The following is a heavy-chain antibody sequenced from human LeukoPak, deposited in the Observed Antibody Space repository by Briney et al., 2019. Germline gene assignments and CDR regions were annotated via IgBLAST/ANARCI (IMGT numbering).Heavy chain of an antibody. CDR2: IRPSGDNT. D-gene: IGHD3-22*01. V-gene: IGHV3-23*01. Sequence: GGSLRLSCAASGFTFSSYDMTWVRQAPGRGLEWVSSIRPSGDNTYYGDSVKGRFTISRDNSKNTLYLQMNSLRAEDTAVYYCARIQSVVTNYFDSWGQGTLVTVSS. J-gene: IGHJ4*02. CDR1: GFTFSSYD. CDR3: ARIQSVVTNYFDS.